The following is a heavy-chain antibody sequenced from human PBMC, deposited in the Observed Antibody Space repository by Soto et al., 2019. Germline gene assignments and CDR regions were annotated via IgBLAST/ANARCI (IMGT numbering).Heavy chain of an antibody. CDR1: GYTFTSYA. V-gene: IGHV1-3*01. CDR3: ARGKGRFLEWLYFDY. Sequence: QVQLVQSGAEVKKPGASVKVSCKASGYTFTSYAMHWVRQAPGQRLEWMGWINAGNGNTKYSQKFQGRVTITRDTSASTAYMELSSLRSEDTAVYYCARGKGRFLEWLYFDYWCQGTLVTVSS. J-gene: IGHJ4*02. CDR2: INAGNGNT. D-gene: IGHD3-3*01.